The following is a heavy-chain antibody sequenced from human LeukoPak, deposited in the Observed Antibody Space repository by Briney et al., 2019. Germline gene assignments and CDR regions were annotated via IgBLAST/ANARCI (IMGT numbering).Heavy chain of an antibody. CDR2: IIPVFCTP. D-gene: IGHD3-3*01. CDR3: ARERRARFPFFDY. CDR1: GGTFSNSG. Sequence: GASVTVSCKPSGGTFSNSGISWVRQAPGQGPEWMGGIIPVFCTPNYAQKFQGRLTITADRYTTTTYMELNSLTSNDAAAYDCARERRARFPFFDYWGQGPLVAVSS. V-gene: IGHV1-69*06. J-gene: IGHJ4*02.